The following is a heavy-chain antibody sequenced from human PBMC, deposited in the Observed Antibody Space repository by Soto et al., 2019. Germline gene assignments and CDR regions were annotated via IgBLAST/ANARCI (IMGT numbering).Heavy chain of an antibody. V-gene: IGHV3-23*01. CDR2: ISVSGGST. Sequence: PGGSLRLSCAASGFTFDDYGMSWVRQAPGKGLEWVSAISVSGGSTYYADSVKGRFTISRDNSKNTLYLQMNSLRAEDTAIYYCAKVDTVYYYYYGMDVWGQGTTVTVSS. CDR1: GFTFDDYG. J-gene: IGHJ6*02. CDR3: AKVDTVYYYYYGMDV.